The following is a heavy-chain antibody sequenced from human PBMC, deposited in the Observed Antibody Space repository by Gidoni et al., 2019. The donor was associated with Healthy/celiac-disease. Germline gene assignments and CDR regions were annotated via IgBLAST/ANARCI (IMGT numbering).Heavy chain of an antibody. Sequence: QVQLVESGGGVVQTGRSLRLSCAASGFTFSSYGMHWLRKAPGKGLECLAVISYDGSNTYYADSVKGRFTISRDNSKNTLYLQMNSLRAEDTAVYYCAKDLRYFDWLDPAVNYYYYGMDVWGQGTTVTVSS. CDR1: GFTFSSYG. CDR3: AKDLRYFDWLDPAVNYYYYGMDV. CDR2: ISYDGSNT. D-gene: IGHD3-9*01. J-gene: IGHJ6*02. V-gene: IGHV3-30*18.